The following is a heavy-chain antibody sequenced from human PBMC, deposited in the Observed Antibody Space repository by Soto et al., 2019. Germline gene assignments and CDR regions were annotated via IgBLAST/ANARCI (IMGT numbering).Heavy chain of an antibody. D-gene: IGHD2-8*02. Sequence: SETLSLTCTVSGGSISSYYWSWIRQPPGKGLEWIAYIYYSGSTKYNPSLKSRVTISLDTSKNQFSLKLNSVTAADTAVYYCAREGSTGGFVYWGQGNMVTVSS. CDR2: IYYSGST. CDR1: GGSISSYY. CDR3: AREGSTGGFVY. J-gene: IGHJ4*02. V-gene: IGHV4-59*01.